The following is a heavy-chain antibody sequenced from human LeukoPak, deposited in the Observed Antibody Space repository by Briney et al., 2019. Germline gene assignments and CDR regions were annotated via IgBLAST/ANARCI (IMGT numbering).Heavy chain of an antibody. V-gene: IGHV3-21*01. CDR3: ARLLDYYGSGSGY. CDR2: ISSSSSYI. J-gene: IGHJ4*02. Sequence: GGSLRLSCAASGFTFSSYSMNWVRQAPGKGLEWVSSISSSSSYIYYADSVKGRFTISRDNAKNSLYLQMNSLRAEDTAVYYCARLLDYYGSGSGYWGQGTLVTVSS. CDR1: GFTFSSYS. D-gene: IGHD3-10*01.